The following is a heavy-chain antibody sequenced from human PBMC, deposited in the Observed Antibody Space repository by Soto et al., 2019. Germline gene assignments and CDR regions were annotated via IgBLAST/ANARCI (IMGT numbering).Heavy chain of an antibody. J-gene: IGHJ6*02. V-gene: IGHV2-26*01. CDR2: IFSNDEK. CDR1: GFSVSNARMG. D-gene: IGHD2-21*01. Sequence: QVTLKESGPVLVKPTETLTLTCTGSGFSVSNARMGVSWIRQPPGKALEWLAHIFSNDEKSYSTSLKSRLTIPKDTSKSQVVLTMTNMDPVDTATYYCARILVNYYYFGMDVWGQGTTVTVSS. CDR3: ARILVNYYYFGMDV.